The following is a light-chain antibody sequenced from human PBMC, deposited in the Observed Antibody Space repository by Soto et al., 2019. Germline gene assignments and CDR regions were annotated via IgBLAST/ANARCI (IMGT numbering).Light chain of an antibody. CDR2: GNS. J-gene: IGLJ1*01. CDR1: SSSIGAGYD. Sequence: QSVLTQLPSVSGAPGQRVTISCTGSSSSIGAGYDVHWYQQLPGTAPKLLIYGNSNRPSGVPDRFSGSKSGTSASLAITGLQAEDDADYYCQSYDSSLSGYVFGTGTKVTVL. V-gene: IGLV1-40*01. CDR3: QSYDSSLSGYV.